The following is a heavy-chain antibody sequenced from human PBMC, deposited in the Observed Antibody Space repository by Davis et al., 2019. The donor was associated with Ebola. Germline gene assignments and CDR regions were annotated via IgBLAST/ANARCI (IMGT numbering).Heavy chain of an antibody. CDR1: GFTFSSYA. V-gene: IGHV3-23*01. CDR2: ISGSGGGT. Sequence: GESLKISCAASGFTFSSYAMSWVRQAPGKGLEWVSAISGSGGGTYYADSVKGRFTISRDNSKNTLYLQMNSLRAEDTAVYYCAKAQQWLAWLDAFDIWGQGTMVTVSS. J-gene: IGHJ3*02. CDR3: AKAQQWLAWLDAFDI. D-gene: IGHD6-19*01.